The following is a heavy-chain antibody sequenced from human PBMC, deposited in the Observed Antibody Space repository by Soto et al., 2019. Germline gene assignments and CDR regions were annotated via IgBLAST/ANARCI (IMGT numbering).Heavy chain of an antibody. CDR3: AKDLWTYYYDSSDPYYYGMDV. V-gene: IGHV3-23*01. D-gene: IGHD3-22*01. Sequence: EVQLLESGGGLVQPGGSLRLSCAASGFTFSSYAMSWVRQAPGKGLEWVSAISGSGGSTYYADSVKGRFTISRDNSKNTLYLQMNSLRAEDTAVYYCAKDLWTYYYDSSDPYYYGMDVWGQGTTVTVSS. CDR1: GFTFSSYA. CDR2: ISGSGGST. J-gene: IGHJ6*02.